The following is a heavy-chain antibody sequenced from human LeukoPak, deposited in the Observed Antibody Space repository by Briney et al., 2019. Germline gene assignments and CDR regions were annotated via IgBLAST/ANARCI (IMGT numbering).Heavy chain of an antibody. CDR2: FDPEDGET. J-gene: IGHJ6*03. V-gene: IGHV1-24*01. CDR1: GYTLTELS. Sequence: ASVKVSCKVSGYTLTELSMHWVRQAPGKGLEWMGGFDPEDGETIYAQKFQGRVTMTEDTSTDTAYMELSSLRSDDTAVYYCAREADSGSFDYYYYYMGVWGKGTTVTVSS. CDR3: AREADSGSFDYYYYYMGV. D-gene: IGHD1-26*01.